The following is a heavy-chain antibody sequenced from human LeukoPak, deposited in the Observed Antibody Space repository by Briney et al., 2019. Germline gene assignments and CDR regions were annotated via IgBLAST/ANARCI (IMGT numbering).Heavy chain of an antibody. CDR2: IGTSSSYI. CDR3: GRDLSVLVTFDY. D-gene: IGHD2/OR15-2a*01. J-gene: IGHJ4*02. V-gene: IGHV3-21*01. Sequence: GGSLRLSCAASGFTFTAYSMNWVRQAPGKGLEWVSSIGTSSSYIYYADSVKGRFTLSRDNAKNSLYLQMNSLRAEDTAVYYCGRDLSVLVTFDYWGQGTLVTVSS. CDR1: GFTFTAYS.